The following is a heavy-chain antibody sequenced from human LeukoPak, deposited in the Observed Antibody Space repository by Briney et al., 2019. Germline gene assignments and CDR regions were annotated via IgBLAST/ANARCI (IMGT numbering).Heavy chain of an antibody. D-gene: IGHD1-1*01. CDR3: ARGVGPTRGVAFDI. V-gene: IGHV3-23*01. CDR1: GFTFSNSV. J-gene: IGHJ3*02. CDR2: ISGSGDST. Sequence: GGTLRLSCAASGFTFSNSVMSWVRQAPGKGLEWVSAISGSGDSTYYADSVKGRFTISRDNSKNTLYLQMGSLRAEDMAVYYCARGVGPTRGVAFDIWGQGTMVTVSS.